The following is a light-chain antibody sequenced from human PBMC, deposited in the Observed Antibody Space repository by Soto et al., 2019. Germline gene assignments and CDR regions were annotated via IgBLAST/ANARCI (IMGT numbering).Light chain of an antibody. V-gene: IGLV2-14*01. CDR1: SSDFGTYNY. CDR2: EVS. J-gene: IGLJ1*01. Sequence: QSALTQPASVSGSPGQSITISCTGTSSDFGTYNYVSWYQQHPGKAPKLMIYEVSNRPSGISNRFSGSKSGNTASLTISGLQAEDEADYYCSSYRSSSTLDYVFGTGTKSPS. CDR3: SSYRSSSTLDYV.